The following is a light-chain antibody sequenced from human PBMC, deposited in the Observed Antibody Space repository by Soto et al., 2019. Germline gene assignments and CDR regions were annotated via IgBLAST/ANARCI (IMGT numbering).Light chain of an antibody. V-gene: IGKV1-39*01. J-gene: IGKJ4*01. CDR2: AAS. Sequence: DIQMTQSPSSLSASVGDRVTITCRASQSISSYLNWYQHKPGKAPKLLIYAASSLQSGVPSRFSGSGSGTAITLTISSLQPEDFATYYCQQSYSAPRTFGGGTKVEIK. CDR1: QSISSY. CDR3: QQSYSAPRT.